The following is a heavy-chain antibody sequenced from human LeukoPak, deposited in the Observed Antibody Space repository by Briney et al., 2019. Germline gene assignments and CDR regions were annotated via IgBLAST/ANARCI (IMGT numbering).Heavy chain of an antibody. D-gene: IGHD2-2*01. CDR3: VRHLSDITSCPNY. V-gene: IGHV5-51*01. CDR2: IYPVDSDT. Sequence: GESLKISCKGSGXSFTTYWSAWVRQMPGKGLEWMGIIYPVDSDTRYSPSFRGQVTISADKSVSTAYLQWNSLKASDTAIYYCVRHLSDITSCPNYWGPGTLITVAS. CDR1: GXSFTTYW. J-gene: IGHJ4*02.